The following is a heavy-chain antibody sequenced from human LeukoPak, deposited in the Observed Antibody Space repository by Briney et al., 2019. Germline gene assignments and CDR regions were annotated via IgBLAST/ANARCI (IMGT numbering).Heavy chain of an antibody. J-gene: IGHJ4*02. CDR1: GFTFSTYG. CDR2: ISGRADLT. D-gene: IGHD3-10*01. Sequence: GETLRLSCAASGFTFSTYGITWVRQAPGKGLEWVSAISGRADLTFYADSVKGRFTISRDNSKNTLYLQMNSLRAEDTAVYYCAKRGPGSPQSGKYYFDYWGQGTLVTVSS. V-gene: IGHV3-23*01. CDR3: AKRGPGSPQSGKYYFDY.